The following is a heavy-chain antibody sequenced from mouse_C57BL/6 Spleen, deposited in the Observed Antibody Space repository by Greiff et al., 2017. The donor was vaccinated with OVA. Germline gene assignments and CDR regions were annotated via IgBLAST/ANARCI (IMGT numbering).Heavy chain of an antibody. D-gene: IGHD2-4*01. J-gene: IGHJ4*01. CDR3: ARSLPYDYDDAMDY. CDR1: GFTFSSYG. CDR2: ISSGGSYT. V-gene: IGHV5-6*01. Sequence: EVMLVESGGDLVKPGGSLKLSCAASGFTFSSYGMSWVRQTPDKRLEWVATISSGGSYTYYPDSVKVRFTISRDNAKNTLYLQMSSLKSEDTAMYYCARSLPYDYDDAMDYWGQGTSVTVSS.